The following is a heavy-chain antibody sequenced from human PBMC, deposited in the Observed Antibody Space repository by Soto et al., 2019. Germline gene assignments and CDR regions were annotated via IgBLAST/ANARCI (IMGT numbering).Heavy chain of an antibody. V-gene: IGHV3-33*01. J-gene: IGHJ4*02. CDR3: ARGGTSYYYDSSLDY. Sequence: HPGGSLRLSCAACGFTFSSYGMHWVRQAPGKGLEWVAVIWYDGSNKYYADSVKGRFTISRDNSKNTLYLQMNSLRAEDTAVYYCARGGTSYYYDSSLDYWGQGTLVTVSS. D-gene: IGHD3-22*01. CDR1: GFTFSSYG. CDR2: IWYDGSNK.